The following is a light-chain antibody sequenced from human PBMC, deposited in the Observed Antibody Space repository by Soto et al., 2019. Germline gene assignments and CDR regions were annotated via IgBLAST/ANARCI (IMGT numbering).Light chain of an antibody. V-gene: IGLV2-23*02. CDR1: SSDVGSYNL. CDR3: CSYEASSTPYV. CDR2: EVS. Sequence: QPALTQPASVSGSPGQSITISCTGTSSDVGSYNLVSWYQQHPGKAPKLMIYEVSKRPSGVSNRFSGSKSGNTASLTISGLQAEDEADYYCCSYEASSTPYVFGTGTRSPS. J-gene: IGLJ1*01.